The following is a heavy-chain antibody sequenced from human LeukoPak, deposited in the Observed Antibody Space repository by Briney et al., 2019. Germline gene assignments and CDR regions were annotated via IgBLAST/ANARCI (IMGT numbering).Heavy chain of an antibody. CDR3: ARGSNDFWSGYYREYYFDY. V-gene: IGHV1-46*01. J-gene: IGHJ4*02. D-gene: IGHD3-3*01. Sequence: ASVKVSCKASGYTFTSYYMHWVRQAPGQGLEWMGIINLSGGSTSYAQKFQGRVTMTRDTSTSTVYMELSSLRSEDTAVYYCARGSNDFWSGYYREYYFDYWGQGTLVTVSS. CDR2: INLSGGST. CDR1: GYTFTSYY.